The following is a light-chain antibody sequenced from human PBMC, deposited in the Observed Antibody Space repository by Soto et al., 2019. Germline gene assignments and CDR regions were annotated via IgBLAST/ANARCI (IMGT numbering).Light chain of an antibody. CDR3: QQYDNWPPIT. J-gene: IGKJ5*01. V-gene: IGKV3-15*01. Sequence: EIVLTQSPGTLSLSPGERATLSCRANQSVSSNLAWYQQKHGQAPRLLIYGASTRATGIPARFSGSGSGTEFTLTISSLQSEDFAVYYCQQYDNWPPITFGQGTRLEIK. CDR1: QSVSSN. CDR2: GAS.